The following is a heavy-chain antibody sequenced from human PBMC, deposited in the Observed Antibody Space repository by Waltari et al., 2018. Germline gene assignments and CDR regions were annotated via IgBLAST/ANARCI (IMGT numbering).Heavy chain of an antibody. V-gene: IGHV1-2*06. Sequence: QVQLVQSGAEVKKPGASVKVSCKASGYTFTGYYMHWVRQAPGQGLEWMGRINPNSGGTNYAQKFQGRVTMTRDTSIITAYMELSRLRSDDTAVYYCARGVVVVVAAWGWFDPWGQGTLVTVSS. CDR1: GYTFTGYY. J-gene: IGHJ5*02. D-gene: IGHD2-15*01. CDR2: INPNSGGT. CDR3: ARGVVVVVAAWGWFDP.